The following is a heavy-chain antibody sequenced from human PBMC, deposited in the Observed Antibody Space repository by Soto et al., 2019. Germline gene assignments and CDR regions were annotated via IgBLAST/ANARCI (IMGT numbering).Heavy chain of an antibody. CDR2: ISAYNGNT. CDR3: ARGIIRGVIQPPLFY. V-gene: IGHV1-18*01. CDR1: GYTFTSYG. J-gene: IGHJ4*02. D-gene: IGHD3-10*01. Sequence: ASVKVSCKASGYTFTSYGISWVRQAPGQGLEWMGWISAYNGNTNYAQKLQGRVTMTTDTSTSTAYMELRSLRSDDTAVYYCARGIIRGVIQPPLFYWGQGTLVTVSS.